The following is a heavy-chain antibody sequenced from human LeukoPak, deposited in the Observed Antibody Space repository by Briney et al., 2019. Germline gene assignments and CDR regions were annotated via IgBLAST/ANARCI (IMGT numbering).Heavy chain of an antibody. CDR2: RNPNSGNT. CDR1: GYTFTSYD. V-gene: IGHV1-8*01. D-gene: IGHD1-7*01. J-gene: IGHJ4*02. CDR3: ARALNWNYSPPGY. Sequence: ASVTVSCKASGYTFTSYDGNWVRQPSGQGREWMGLRNPNSGNTGYAQKFQGRVTMTRNTSISTAYMELSSLRAEDTAVYYCARALNWNYSPPGYWGQGTLVTVSS.